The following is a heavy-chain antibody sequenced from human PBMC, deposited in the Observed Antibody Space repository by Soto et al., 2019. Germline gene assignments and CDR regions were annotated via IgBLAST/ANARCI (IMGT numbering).Heavy chain of an antibody. CDR3: ARVAYGNGWIFDH. CDR2: IKRDGSEK. CDR1: GFTFSNYW. V-gene: IGHV3-7*01. D-gene: IGHD6-19*01. J-gene: IGHJ4*01. Sequence: GGSLRLSCAASGFTFSNYWMSWVRQAPGKGLEWVANIKRDGSEKYYVDSVKGRFTLSRDNAQNSLQLQMNSLRAEDTAIYFCARVAYGNGWIFDHWGQGTLVTVPS.